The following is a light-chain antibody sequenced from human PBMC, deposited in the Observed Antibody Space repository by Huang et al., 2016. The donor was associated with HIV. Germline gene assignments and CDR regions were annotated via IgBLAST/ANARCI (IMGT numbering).Light chain of an antibody. V-gene: IGKV1-8*01. J-gene: IGKJ2*01. Sequence: AIRMTQSPSSLSASTGDRVTITCRASQGLSSYLAWYQQYPGKAPKLLISSASTLQGGVPSRFSGSGFGTDFTLTISSLQSEDLGTYYCQQYYIYPHAFGQGTKLEI. CDR2: SAS. CDR1: QGLSSY. CDR3: QQYYIYPHA.